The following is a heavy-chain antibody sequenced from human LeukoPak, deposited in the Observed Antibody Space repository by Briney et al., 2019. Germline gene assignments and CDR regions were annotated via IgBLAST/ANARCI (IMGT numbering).Heavy chain of an antibody. Sequence: GGSLRLSCAASGFTFSSYWMSWVRQAPGKGLEWVSVIYSGGGTYYADSVKGRFTISRDSSKNTLYLQMNSLRAEDTAVYYCARPTGGYYYGMDVWGQGTTVTVSS. J-gene: IGHJ6*02. CDR3: ARPTGGYYYGMDV. CDR1: GFTFSSYW. D-gene: IGHD4-17*01. V-gene: IGHV3-53*01. CDR2: IYSGGGT.